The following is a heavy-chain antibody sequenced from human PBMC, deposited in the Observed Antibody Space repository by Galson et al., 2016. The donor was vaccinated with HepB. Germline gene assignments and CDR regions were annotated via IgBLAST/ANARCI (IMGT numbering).Heavy chain of an antibody. CDR3: ARGRLWPNLQKSGMDV. V-gene: IGHV1-2*04. CDR1: GYTFSGHY. CDR2: INPKSGGA. J-gene: IGHJ6*02. Sequence: SVKVSCKASGYTFSGHYIHWVRQAPGQGLEWMGWINPKSGGAKYAQKFQGWVTMTRDTSISTAYMSLSRLKSDDTAVYYCARGRLWPNLQKSGMDVWGQGTPVTVSS. D-gene: IGHD1-1*01.